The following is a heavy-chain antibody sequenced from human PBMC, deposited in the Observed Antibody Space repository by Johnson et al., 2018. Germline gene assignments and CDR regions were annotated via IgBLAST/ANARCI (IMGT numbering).Heavy chain of an antibody. J-gene: IGHJ3*02. CDR3: VRERAPFDAFDI. CDR1: GFTFSTYG. Sequence: VQLGQSGGGVVQPGRSLRLSCAASGFTFSTYGMHWVRQAPGRGLEWVAVIWSNGINKYYTDSVRGRFTISRDNSKNTLFLQLNSLRAEDTAVYFCVRERAPFDAFDIWGQGTTVTVSS. V-gene: IGHV3-33*01. CDR2: IWSNGINK.